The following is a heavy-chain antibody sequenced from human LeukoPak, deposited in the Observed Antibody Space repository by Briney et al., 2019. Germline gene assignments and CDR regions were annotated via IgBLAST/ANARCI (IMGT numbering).Heavy chain of an antibody. CDR1: GFTFDDYG. Sequence: GGSLRLSCAASGFTFDDYGMSWVRHAPGKGLEWVANIKQDGSEKYYVDSVKGRFTISRDNAKNSLYLQMNSLRAEDTAVYYCARARGRGYNDYWGQGTLVTVSS. CDR3: ARARGRGYNDY. V-gene: IGHV3-7*01. D-gene: IGHD5-18*01. CDR2: IKQDGSEK. J-gene: IGHJ4*02.